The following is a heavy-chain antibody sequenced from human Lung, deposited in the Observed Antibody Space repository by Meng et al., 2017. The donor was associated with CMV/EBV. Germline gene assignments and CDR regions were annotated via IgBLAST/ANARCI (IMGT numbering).Heavy chain of an antibody. Sequence: VQLAHAGSELKQPGASVKVSSRPSGNTFTSYAINWVRQAPGQGPDWMGWIDPNTGNPTYDQGFTGRFVFSLDTSVSTAYLQVNSLRADDTAVYYCARDSPLDGYSLLDYWGQGTLVTVSS. D-gene: IGHD5-24*01. CDR3: ARDSPLDGYSLLDY. CDR1: GNTFTSYA. V-gene: IGHV7-4-1*02. J-gene: IGHJ4*02. CDR2: IDPNTGNP.